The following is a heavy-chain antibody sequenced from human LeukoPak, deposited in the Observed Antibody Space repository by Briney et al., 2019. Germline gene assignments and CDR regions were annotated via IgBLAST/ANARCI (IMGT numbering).Heavy chain of an antibody. J-gene: IGHJ6*02. V-gene: IGHV1-8*01. CDR2: MNPNSGNT. CDR1: GYTFTSYD. Sequence: GASVKVSCKASGYTFTSYDINWVRQATGQGLEWMGWMNPNSGNTGYAQKFQGRVTMTRNTSISTAYMELSSLRSEDTAVYYCARVAYDSSGYYYYYGMDVWGQGTTVTVSS. CDR3: ARVAYDSSGYYYYYGMDV. D-gene: IGHD3-22*01.